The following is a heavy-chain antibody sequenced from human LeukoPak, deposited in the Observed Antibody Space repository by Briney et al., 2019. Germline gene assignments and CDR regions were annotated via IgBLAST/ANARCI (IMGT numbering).Heavy chain of an antibody. CDR3: AKDSSAAAGTGWFDP. D-gene: IGHD6-13*01. Sequence: PGGSLRLSCAASGFTFYDYAMHWVRQAPGKGLEWVSGISWNSGSIGYADSVKGRFTISRDNAKNSLYLQMNSLRAEDTALYYCAKDSSAAAGTGWFDPWGQGTLVTVSS. CDR1: GFTFYDYA. V-gene: IGHV3-9*01. J-gene: IGHJ5*02. CDR2: ISWNSGSI.